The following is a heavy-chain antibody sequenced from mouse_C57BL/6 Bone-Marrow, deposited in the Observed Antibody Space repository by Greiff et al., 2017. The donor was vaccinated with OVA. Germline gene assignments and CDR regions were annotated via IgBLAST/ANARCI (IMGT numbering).Heavy chain of an antibody. V-gene: IGHV5-4*01. D-gene: IGHD1-1*01. Sequence: DVMLVESGGGLVKPGGSLKLSCAASGFTFSSYAMSWVRQTPEKRLEWVATISDGGSYTYYPDNVKGRFTISRDNAKNNLYLQMSHLKSEDTAMYYSARDTTVEAKGFSYWGHGGLVTVSA. J-gene: IGHJ3*01. CDR1: GFTFSSYA. CDR3: ARDTTVEAKGFSY. CDR2: ISDGGSYT.